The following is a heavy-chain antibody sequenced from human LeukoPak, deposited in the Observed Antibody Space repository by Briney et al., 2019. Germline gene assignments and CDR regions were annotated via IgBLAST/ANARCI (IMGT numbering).Heavy chain of an antibody. J-gene: IGHJ4*02. D-gene: IGHD1-26*01. CDR3: ARGDKVGAVEY. Sequence: GGSLRLSCAASGFTVSSNYMSWVRQAPGKGLEWVSVIYSGGSTYYADSVKGRFTISRDNSKNTPYLQMNSLRAEDTAVYYGARGDKVGAVEYWGQGTLVTVSS. V-gene: IGHV3-53*01. CDR2: IYSGGST. CDR1: GFTVSSNY.